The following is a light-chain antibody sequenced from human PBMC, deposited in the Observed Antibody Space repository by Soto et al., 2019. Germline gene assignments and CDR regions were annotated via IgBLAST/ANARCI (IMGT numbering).Light chain of an antibody. J-gene: IGLJ3*02. CDR2: DNN. CDR1: TSNIGKNY. Sequence: QSVLTQPPSVSAAPGQNVTISCSGRTSNIGKNYVCWYQQLPGTAPKLLIYDNNKRPSEISDRFSGSKSGTSATLAITGLQTGDEADYYCGTWDSSLSAGMFGAGTKVTVL. CDR3: GTWDSSLSAGM. V-gene: IGLV1-51*01.